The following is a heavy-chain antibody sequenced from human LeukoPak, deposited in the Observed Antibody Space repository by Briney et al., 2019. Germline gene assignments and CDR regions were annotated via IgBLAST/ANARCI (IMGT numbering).Heavy chain of an antibody. V-gene: IGHV3-11*05. CDR1: GFTFSDYY. CDR2: ISSSSSYT. D-gene: IGHD3-10*01. J-gene: IGHJ3*02. CDR3: ARGSPMVRGVTHAFDI. Sequence: PGGSLRLSCAASGFTFSDYYMSWIRQAPGKGLEWVSYISSSSSYTNYADSVKGRFTISRDNAKNSLYLQMNSLRAEDTAVYYCARGSPMVRGVTHAFDIWGQGTMVTASS.